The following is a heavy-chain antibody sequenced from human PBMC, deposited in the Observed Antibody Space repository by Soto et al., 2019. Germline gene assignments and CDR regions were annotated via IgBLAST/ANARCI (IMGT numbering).Heavy chain of an antibody. CDR2: INSDGSTT. V-gene: IGHV3-74*01. J-gene: IGHJ4*02. Sequence: GGSLRLSCAASGFTFSNYWMHWIRQAPGKGLVWVSRINSDGSTTNYADSVKGRFTISRDNAKNTLYLEMNSLRVEDTAMFYCASDSIADFWGQGTLVTVSS. CDR3: ASDSIADF. CDR1: GFTFSNYW. D-gene: IGHD6-13*01.